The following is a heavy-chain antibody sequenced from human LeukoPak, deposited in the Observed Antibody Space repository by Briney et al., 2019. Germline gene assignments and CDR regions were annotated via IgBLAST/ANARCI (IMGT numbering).Heavy chain of an antibody. CDR1: GFTVSSNY. D-gene: IGHD2-2*01. J-gene: IGHJ5*02. CDR2: IYSGGST. CDR3: ARAYYPGYCSSTSCPNWFDP. V-gene: IGHV3-53*01. Sequence: GSLRLSCAASGFTVSSNYMSWVRQAPGKGLEWVSVIYSGGSTYYADSVKGRFTISRDNAKNSLYLQMNSLRAEDTAVYYCARAYYPGYCSSTSCPNWFDPWGQGTLVTVSS.